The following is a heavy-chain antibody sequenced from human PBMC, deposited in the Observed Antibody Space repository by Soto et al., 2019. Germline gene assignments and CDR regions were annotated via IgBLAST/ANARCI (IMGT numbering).Heavy chain of an antibody. CDR2: IAVGSGYT. CDR3: AADATAWQQMVPSDY. D-gene: IGHD2-8*01. Sequence: SLKVSCKSSGFTFTSSAFRWVRQARGQRLEWIGWIAVGSGYTNYAQRFQDRVTLTRDMSTATTYMELSRLTSEDTAIYYCAADATAWQQMVPSDYWGQGTLVTVS. CDR1: GFTFTSSA. J-gene: IGHJ4*02. V-gene: IGHV1-58*01.